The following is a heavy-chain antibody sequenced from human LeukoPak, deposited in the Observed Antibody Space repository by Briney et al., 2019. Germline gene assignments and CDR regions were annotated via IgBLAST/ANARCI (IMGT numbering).Heavy chain of an antibody. Sequence: SVKVSCKASGGTFSSYAISWVRQAPGQGLEWMGRIIPILGIANYAQKFQGRVTITADKSTSTAYMELSRLRSDDTAVYYCARIMITFGGVIAFDYWGQGTLVTVSS. D-gene: IGHD3-16*02. CDR3: ARIMITFGGVIAFDY. J-gene: IGHJ4*02. CDR2: IIPILGIA. CDR1: GGTFSSYA. V-gene: IGHV1-69*04.